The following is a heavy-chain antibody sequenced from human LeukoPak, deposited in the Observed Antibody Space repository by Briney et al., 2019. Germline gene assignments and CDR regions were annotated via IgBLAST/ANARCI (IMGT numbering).Heavy chain of an antibody. D-gene: IGHD3-3*01. CDR2: INHSGST. CDR1: GGSFSGYY. Sequence: SETLSLTCAVYGGSFSGYYWSWIRQPPGRGLEWIGEINHSGSTNYNPSLKSRVTISVDTSKNQFPLKLSSVTAADTAVYYCARLEYYDFWSGYDAFDIWGQGTMVTVSS. CDR3: ARLEYYDFWSGYDAFDI. V-gene: IGHV4-34*01. J-gene: IGHJ3*02.